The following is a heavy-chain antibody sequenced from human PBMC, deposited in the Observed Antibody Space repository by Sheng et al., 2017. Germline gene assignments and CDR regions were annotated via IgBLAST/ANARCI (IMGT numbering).Heavy chain of an antibody. CDR3: ARDVSYSGSFRWFDP. J-gene: IGHJ5*02. D-gene: IGHD1-26*01. CDR2: IYHSGST. CDR1: GYSINSGFY. Sequence: QVQLQESGPGLVKPSETLSLTCTVSGYSINSGFYLGWIRQPPGKGLEWIGSIYHSGSTYYNPSLKSRVTISVDTTNNQFSLKLNSVTAADTAVYYCARDVSYSGSFRWFDPWGQGSLVTVSS. V-gene: IGHV4-38-2*02.